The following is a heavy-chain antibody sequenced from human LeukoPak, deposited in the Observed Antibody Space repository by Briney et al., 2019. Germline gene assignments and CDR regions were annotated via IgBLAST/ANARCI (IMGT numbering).Heavy chain of an antibody. D-gene: IGHD1-26*01. Sequence: PGGSLRLSCAASGFTFSSYAMSWVRQAPGKGLEWVSAISGSGGSTYYADSVKGRFTISRDNSKNTLYLQMNSLRAEDTAVYYCAKDSSYYSGSSRFQGGFDYWGQGTLVTVSS. CDR1: GFTFSSYA. J-gene: IGHJ4*02. CDR2: ISGSGGST. V-gene: IGHV3-23*01. CDR3: AKDSSYYSGSSRFQGGFDY.